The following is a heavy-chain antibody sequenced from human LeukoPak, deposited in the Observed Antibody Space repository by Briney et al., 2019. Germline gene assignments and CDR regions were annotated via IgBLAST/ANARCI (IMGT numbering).Heavy chain of an antibody. V-gene: IGHV4-59*01. CDR1: GGSINSYY. CDR2: IYYTGTT. CDR3: ARALYCRTTSCYAEH. Sequence: SETLSLTCTVSGGSINSYYWSWIRQPPGKGLEWIGYIYYTGTTNYNPSLKSRVTISVDTSKKQFSLKLSSVPAADTAVYYCARALYCRTTSCYAEHWGQGTLVTVSS. J-gene: IGHJ4*02. D-gene: IGHD2-2*01.